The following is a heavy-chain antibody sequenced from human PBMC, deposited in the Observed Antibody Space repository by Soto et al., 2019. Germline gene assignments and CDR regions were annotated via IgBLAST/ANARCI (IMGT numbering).Heavy chain of an antibody. J-gene: IGHJ6*03. D-gene: IGHD3-10*01. CDR2: IYYSGST. CDR3: VRGGLSITLTARSYSTDYYYYYMDV. V-gene: IGHV4-59*01. Sequence: SETLSLTCTVSGGSISSYYWSWIRQPPGKGLEWIGYIYYSGSTNYNPSLKSRVTISVDTSKNQFSLKLSSVTAADTAVYYCVRGGLSITLTARSYSTDYYYYYMDVWGKGTTVTVSS. CDR1: GGSISSYY.